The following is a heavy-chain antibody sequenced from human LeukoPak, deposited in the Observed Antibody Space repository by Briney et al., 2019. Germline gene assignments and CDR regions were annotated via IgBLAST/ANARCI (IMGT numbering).Heavy chain of an antibody. Sequence: GGSLRLSCAASGFTFSSYWMSWVRQAPRKGLEWVANIKQDGSGKYYVDSVKGRFTISRDNAKNSLYLQMNSLRAEDTAVYYCAREVSGYSGYDYFDYWGQGTLVTVSS. CDR1: GFTFSSYW. J-gene: IGHJ4*02. D-gene: IGHD5-12*01. CDR3: AREVSGYSGYDYFDY. V-gene: IGHV3-7*03. CDR2: IKQDGSGK.